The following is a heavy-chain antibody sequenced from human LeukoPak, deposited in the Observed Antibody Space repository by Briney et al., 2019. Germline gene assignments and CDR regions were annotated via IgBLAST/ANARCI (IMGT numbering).Heavy chain of an antibody. CDR1: GFKFDDYW. J-gene: IGHJ5*02. Sequence: PGGSLRLSCAASGFKFDDYWMNWVRQTPGKGLEWVAIIKQDGSEKFYVDSVKGRFIISRDNVKSSLSLQMNSVRAEDASVYYCVTGRGDLWGQGTLVTVSS. CDR2: IKQDGSEK. CDR3: VTGRGDL. V-gene: IGHV3-7*01.